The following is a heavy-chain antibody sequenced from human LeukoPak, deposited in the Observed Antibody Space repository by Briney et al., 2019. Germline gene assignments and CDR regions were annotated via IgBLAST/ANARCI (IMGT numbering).Heavy chain of an antibody. CDR2: ISAYNGNT. CDR3: ARVESSSRSRLDYFDY. J-gene: IGHJ4*02. V-gene: IGHV1-18*01. CDR1: GYTFTSYG. D-gene: IGHD6-13*01. Sequence: ASVKVSCKASGYTFTSYGISWVRQAPGQGLEWMGWISAYNGNTNYAQKLQGRVTMTTDTSTSTAYMELRSLRSDDTAVYYCARVESSSRSRLDYFDYWGQGTLVTVSS.